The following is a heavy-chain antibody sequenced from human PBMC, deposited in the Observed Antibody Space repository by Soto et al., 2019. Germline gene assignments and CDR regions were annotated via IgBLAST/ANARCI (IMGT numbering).Heavy chain of an antibody. CDR3: AKSLYDFQDAFDI. CDR2: ISGSGDST. D-gene: IGHD3-3*01. J-gene: IGHJ3*02. V-gene: IGHV3-23*01. Sequence: TGGSLRLSCAASGFTFSSYAMSWVRQAPGQGLEWVSDISGSGDSTYYADSAKGRFTISRDNSKNTLYLEMKSLRAEDTAVYYCAKSLYDFQDAFDIWGQGTMVT. CDR1: GFTFSSYA.